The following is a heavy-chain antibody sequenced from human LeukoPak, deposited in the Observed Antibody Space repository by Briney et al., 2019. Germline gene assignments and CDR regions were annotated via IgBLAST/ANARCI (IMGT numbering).Heavy chain of an antibody. CDR3: ARVFDR. V-gene: IGHV4-61*02. J-gene: IGHJ5*02. CDR2: IYTSGST. CDR1: GGSISSDSYYY. Sequence: SETLSLTCTVSGGSISSDSYYYWNWIRQPAGKGLEWIGRIYTSGSTNYNPSLKSRVTISIDTSKNQFSLKLSSVTAADTAVYYCARVFDRWGQGTLVTVSS.